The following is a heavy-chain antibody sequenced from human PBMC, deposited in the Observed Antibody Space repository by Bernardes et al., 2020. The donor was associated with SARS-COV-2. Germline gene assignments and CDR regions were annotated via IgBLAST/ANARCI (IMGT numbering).Heavy chain of an antibody. CDR3: ARAVIPATGTFYYYGIDV. J-gene: IGHJ6*04. CDR1: GYTFPGYY. Sequence: ASVKVSCKASGYTFPGYYMHWVRQAPGQGLEWMGWINPNSGGTNYAQKFQGRVTMTRDTSISTAYMELSRLRSDDTAVYYCARAVIPATGTFYYYGIDVWGEGTTVTVSS. V-gene: IGHV1-2*02. CDR2: INPNSGGT. D-gene: IGHD6-13*01.